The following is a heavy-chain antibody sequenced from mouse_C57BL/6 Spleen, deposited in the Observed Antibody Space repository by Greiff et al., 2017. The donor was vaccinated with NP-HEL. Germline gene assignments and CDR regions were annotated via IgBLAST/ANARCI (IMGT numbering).Heavy chain of an antibody. D-gene: IGHD1-1*01. J-gene: IGHJ1*03. CDR1: GYTFTSYW. CDR2: IHPNSGST. V-gene: IGHV1-64*01. CDR3: ALAIYWYFDV. Sequence: QVHVKQPGAELVKPGASVKLSCKASGYTFTSYWMHWVKQRPGQGLEWIGMIHPNSGSTNYNEKFKSKATLTVDKSSSTAYMQLSSLTSEDSAVYYCALAIYWYFDVWGTGTTVTVSS.